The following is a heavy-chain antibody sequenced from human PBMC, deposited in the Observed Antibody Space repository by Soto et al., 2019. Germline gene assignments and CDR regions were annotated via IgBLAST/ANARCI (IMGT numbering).Heavy chain of an antibody. Sequence: GGSLRLSCAASGFTLSSYAMHWVRQAPGKGLEWVAVISYDGSNKYYADSVKGRFTTSRDNSKNTLYLQMNSLRAEDTAVYYCARSQEWTNTPYYYYGMDVWGQGTTVTVSS. CDR1: GFTLSSYA. J-gene: IGHJ6*02. CDR3: ARSQEWTNTPYYYYGMDV. CDR2: ISYDGSNK. V-gene: IGHV3-30-3*01. D-gene: IGHD2-15*01.